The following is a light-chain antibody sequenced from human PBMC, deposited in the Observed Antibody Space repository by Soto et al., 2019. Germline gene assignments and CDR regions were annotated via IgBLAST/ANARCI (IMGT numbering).Light chain of an antibody. V-gene: IGKV3-20*01. Sequence: EIVLKQSPGTLSLSPGERATLSCRASQSVSSSLAWYQQKTGQAPRILISGASSRAIGIPDRFSGSGSETDFTLNISLLEHDAFSLYHRQKNGRSPITFGQGTRLEIK. CDR1: QSVSSS. J-gene: IGKJ5*01. CDR3: QKNGRSPIT. CDR2: GAS.